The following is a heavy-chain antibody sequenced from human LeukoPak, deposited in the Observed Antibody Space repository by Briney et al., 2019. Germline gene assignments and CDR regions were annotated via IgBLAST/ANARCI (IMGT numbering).Heavy chain of an antibody. Sequence: GGSLRLSCAASGFTFSSYAMSWVRQAPGKGLEWVSAISGSGGSTYYADSVKGRFTISRDNSKNTLYLQMNGLRAEDTAVYYCAKMGNPRGIAVAGPDPNFDYWGQGTLVTVSS. D-gene: IGHD6-19*01. V-gene: IGHV3-23*01. J-gene: IGHJ4*02. CDR3: AKMGNPRGIAVAGPDPNFDY. CDR2: ISGSGGST. CDR1: GFTFSSYA.